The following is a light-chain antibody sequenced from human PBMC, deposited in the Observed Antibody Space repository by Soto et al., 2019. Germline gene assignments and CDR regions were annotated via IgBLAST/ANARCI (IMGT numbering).Light chain of an antibody. V-gene: IGLV1-44*01. CDR3: AAWDDSLYGYV. CDR2: SNN. Sequence: QSVLTQPPSASGTPGQRVTISCSGSSSNIGSNTVSWYQQVPGTAPKVLIHSNNQRPSGIPDRFSGSKSGTSASLAISGLQSDDEADYYCAAWDDSLYGYVFGTGTKLTVL. J-gene: IGLJ1*01. CDR1: SSNIGSNT.